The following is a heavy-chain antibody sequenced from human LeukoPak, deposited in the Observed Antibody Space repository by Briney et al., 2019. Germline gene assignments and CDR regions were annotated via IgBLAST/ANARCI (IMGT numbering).Heavy chain of an antibody. CDR1: GFTVSSNY. CDR3: ARDRGNPYYYYGMDG. Sequence: GGSLRLSCAASGFTVSSNYMSWVRQAPGKGLEWVSVIYSGGSTYYADSVKGRFTISRDNSKNTLYLQMNSLRAEDTAVYYCARDRGNPYYYYGMDGWGQGTTVTVSS. J-gene: IGHJ6*02. V-gene: IGHV3-66*01. D-gene: IGHD4-23*01. CDR2: IYSGGST.